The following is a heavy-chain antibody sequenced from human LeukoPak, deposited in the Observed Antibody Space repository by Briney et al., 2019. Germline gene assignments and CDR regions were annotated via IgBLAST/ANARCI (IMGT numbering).Heavy chain of an antibody. V-gene: IGHV3-30*03. CDR2: ISYDGSNK. CDR1: GFTFSSYG. Sequence: GGSLRLSCAASGFTFSSYGMHWVRQAPGKGLEWVAVISYDGSNKYYADSVKGRFTISRDNSKNTLYLQMNSLRAEDTAVYYCARDQRWGEGDDYWGQGTLVTVSS. J-gene: IGHJ4*02. CDR3: ARDQRWGEGDDY. D-gene: IGHD3-10*01.